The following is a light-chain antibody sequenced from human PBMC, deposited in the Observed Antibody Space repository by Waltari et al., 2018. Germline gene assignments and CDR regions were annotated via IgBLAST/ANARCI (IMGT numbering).Light chain of an antibody. CDR2: GAS. J-gene: IGKJ4*01. Sequence: EIRMTQSPATLSVAPGERATLFCRASHFVDGKVAWYQRRPGQAPRLLLYGASLRATGFPPRFTASGSGTQFTLTIGSLQSEDFAVYFCQQYNNWPLTFGGGTRVEV. CDR3: QQYNNWPLT. CDR1: HFVDGK. V-gene: IGKV3-15*01.